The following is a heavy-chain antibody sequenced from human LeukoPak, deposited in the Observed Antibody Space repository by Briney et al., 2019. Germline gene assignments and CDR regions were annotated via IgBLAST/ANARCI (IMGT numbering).Heavy chain of an antibody. Sequence: GASVRVSCKASGYTFTSYYMHWVRQAPGQGLEWIGIINPSIGSTTYARKFQGRVTMTRDTSTSTVYMDLSSLSSEDTAVYYCASPASEPASSGWYYFDHWGQGTLVTVSS. CDR3: ASPASEPASSGWYYFDH. D-gene: IGHD6-19*01. CDR1: GYTFTSYY. J-gene: IGHJ4*02. CDR2: INPSIGST. V-gene: IGHV1-46*01.